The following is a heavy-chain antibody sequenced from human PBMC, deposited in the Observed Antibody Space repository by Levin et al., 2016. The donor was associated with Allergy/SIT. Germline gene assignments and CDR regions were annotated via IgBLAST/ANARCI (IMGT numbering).Heavy chain of an antibody. CDR1: GYTFTSYY. Sequence: ASVKVSCKASGYTFTSYYIHWVRQAPGQGLEWMGVINPGGGSTSYAQRFQGRITMTRDTSTSTVYMDLSSLRSDDTAVYYCARSDIAAAAGIWGQGTLVTVSS. CDR2: INPGGGST. J-gene: IGHJ4*02. CDR3: ARSDIAAAAGI. D-gene: IGHD6-13*01. V-gene: IGHV1-46*01.